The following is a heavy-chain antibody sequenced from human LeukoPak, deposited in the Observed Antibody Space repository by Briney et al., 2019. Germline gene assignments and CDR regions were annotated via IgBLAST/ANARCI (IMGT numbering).Heavy chain of an antibody. CDR1: GGSISSGDYY. CDR3: ARGNTYYDILTGYPTQYYFDY. CDR2: IYYSGST. Sequence: SETLSLTCTVSGGSISSGDYYWSWIRQPPGKGLEWIGYIYYSGSTYYNPSLKSRVTISVDTSKNQFSLELSSVTAADTAVYYCARGNTYYDILTGYPTQYYFDYWGQGTLVTVSS. J-gene: IGHJ4*02. V-gene: IGHV4-30-4*01. D-gene: IGHD3-9*01.